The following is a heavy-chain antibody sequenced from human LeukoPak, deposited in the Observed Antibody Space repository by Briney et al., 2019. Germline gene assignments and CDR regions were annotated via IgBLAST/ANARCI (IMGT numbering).Heavy chain of an antibody. V-gene: IGHV3-74*01. CDR3: ARSDWFDP. CDR2: IKSDGSTT. CDR1: GFTISGYW. Sequence: GGSLRLSCAASGFTISGYWMHWVRQAPGKGLVWVSRIKSDGSTTSYADSVKGRFTISRDNAKNTLYLQMNSLRVEDTAVYFCARSDWFDPWGQGTLVTVSS. J-gene: IGHJ5*02.